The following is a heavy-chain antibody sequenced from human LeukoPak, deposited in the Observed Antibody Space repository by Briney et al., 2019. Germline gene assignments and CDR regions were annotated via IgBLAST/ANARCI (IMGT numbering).Heavy chain of an antibody. CDR3: ARDLEAANTYYFDY. Sequence: PGGPLRLSCAASGFTFSSYAMSWVRQAPGKGLEWVSVISGSGGSTDYADSVKGRFTISRDNSKNTVYLQVNSLRDEDTAVYYCARDLEAANTYYFDYWGQGTMVTVSS. J-gene: IGHJ4*02. V-gene: IGHV3-23*01. CDR2: ISGSGGST. CDR1: GFTFSSYA. D-gene: IGHD6-13*01.